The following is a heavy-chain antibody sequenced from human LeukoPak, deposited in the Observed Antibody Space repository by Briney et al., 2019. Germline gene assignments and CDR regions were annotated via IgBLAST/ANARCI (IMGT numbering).Heavy chain of an antibody. CDR2: INPNSGGT. D-gene: IGHD6-13*01. V-gene: IGHV1-2*02. CDR1: GYTFTGYY. Sequence: ASVKVSCKASGYTFTGYYMHWVRQAPGQGLEWMGWINPNSGGTNYAQKFQGRVTMTRDTSISTAYMELSRLRSDDTAVYYCAKPLTAATGSDFDHWGQGTLVTVSS. CDR3: AKPLTAATGSDFDH. J-gene: IGHJ4*02.